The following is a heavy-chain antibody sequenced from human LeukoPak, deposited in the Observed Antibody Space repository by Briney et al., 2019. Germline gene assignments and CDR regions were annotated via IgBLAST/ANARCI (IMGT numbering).Heavy chain of an antibody. D-gene: IGHD3-22*01. CDR2: ISGSGYST. CDR3: AKRHSSGYYFFDY. V-gene: IGHV3-23*01. J-gene: IGHJ4*02. Sequence: GGSLRLSCAASGFTLSGYGMSWVRQAPGKGLEWVSSISGSGYSTYHADSVEGRFTISRDNSKNTLYLQMNSLRADDTAVYYCAKRHSSGYYFFDYWGQGTLVTVSS. CDR1: GFTLSGYG.